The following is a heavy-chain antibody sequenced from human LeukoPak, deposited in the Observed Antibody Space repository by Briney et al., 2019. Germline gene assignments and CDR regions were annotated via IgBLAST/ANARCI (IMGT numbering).Heavy chain of an antibody. D-gene: IGHD1-14*01. Sequence: GGSLRLSCAASGFTFTNYDMQWVRQATGEGLEWVSAIGIAGDPYYADSVKGRFTISRENAENSLYLQMNSLRAGDAAVYYCAITRLRGGMDVWGRGTTVTVSS. V-gene: IGHV3-13*05. CDR3: AITRLRGGMDV. CDR2: IGIAGDP. J-gene: IGHJ6*04. CDR1: GFTFTNYD.